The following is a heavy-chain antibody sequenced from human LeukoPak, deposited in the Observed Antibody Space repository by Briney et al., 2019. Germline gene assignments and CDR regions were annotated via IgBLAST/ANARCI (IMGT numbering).Heavy chain of an antibody. CDR3: ARVGSSGSPLDY. Sequence: GGSLRLSCVASGFTFSKYAVHWVRQAPGKGLEWVAVISIDGSNKYYADSVKGRFTISRDSFKKTLYLQMNSLRAEDTAVYYCARVGSSGSPLDYWGQGTLVTVSS. V-gene: IGHV3-30-3*01. CDR1: GFTFSKYA. D-gene: IGHD3-10*01. CDR2: ISIDGSNK. J-gene: IGHJ4*02.